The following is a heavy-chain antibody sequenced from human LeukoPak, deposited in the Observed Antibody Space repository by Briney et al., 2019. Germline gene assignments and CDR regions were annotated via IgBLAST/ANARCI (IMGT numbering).Heavy chain of an antibody. D-gene: IGHD4-17*01. J-gene: IGHJ4*02. CDR3: AKDRDYGDLSPFDY. CDR2: ISGSGGST. CDR1: GFTFSNYA. Sequence: GGSLRLSCATSGFTFSNYAVSWVRQAPGKGLEWVSSISGSGGSTYYADSVKGRFTISRDNSKNTLYLQMNSLRAEDTAVYYCAKDRDYGDLSPFDYWGQGTLVTVSS. V-gene: IGHV3-23*01.